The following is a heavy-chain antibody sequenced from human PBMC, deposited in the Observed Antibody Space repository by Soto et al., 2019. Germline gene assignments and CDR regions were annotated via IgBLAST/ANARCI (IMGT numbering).Heavy chain of an antibody. CDR3: ARRVTYSSDISVWNWLDP. Sequence: SETLSLTCTVSGGSISSYNWNWIRQSPGRGLEWIGYIYYSGSTNYNPSLKSRVTISVDTSKNQFSLRLNSVTAADTAVYYCARRVTYSSDISVWNWLDPWGKGALVT. D-gene: IGHD4-4*01. CDR1: GGSISSYN. J-gene: IGHJ5*02. V-gene: IGHV4-59*08. CDR2: IYYSGST.